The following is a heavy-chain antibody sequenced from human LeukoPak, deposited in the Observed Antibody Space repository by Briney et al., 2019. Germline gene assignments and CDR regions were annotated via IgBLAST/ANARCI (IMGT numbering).Heavy chain of an antibody. J-gene: IGHJ4*02. D-gene: IGHD6-13*01. CDR3: AKDTDGAAAGTTWGH. CDR2: ISWNSGSI. CDR1: GFTFDDYA. V-gene: IGHV3-9*01. Sequence: PGGSLRFSCAASGFTFDDYAMHWVRQAPGKGLEWVSGISWNSGSIGYADSVKGRFTISRDNAKNSLYLQMNSLRAEDTALYYCAKDTDGAAAGTTWGHWGQGTLVTVSS.